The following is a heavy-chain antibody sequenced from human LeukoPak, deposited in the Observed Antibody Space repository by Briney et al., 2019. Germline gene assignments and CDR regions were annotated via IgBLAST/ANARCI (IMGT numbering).Heavy chain of an antibody. CDR3: AKCPHYYYYYYMDV. Sequence: PGGSLRLSCAASGFTYDDYAMHWVRQAPGKGLEWVSLISGDGGSTYYADSVKRRFTISRDNSKNSLYLQMNSLRTEDTALYYCAKCPHYYYYYYMDVWGKGTTVTVSS. V-gene: IGHV3-43*02. J-gene: IGHJ6*03. CDR1: GFTYDDYA. CDR2: ISGDGGST.